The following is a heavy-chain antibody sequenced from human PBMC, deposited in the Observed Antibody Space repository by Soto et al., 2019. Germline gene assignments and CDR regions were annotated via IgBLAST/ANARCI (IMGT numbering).Heavy chain of an antibody. CDR1: GGSFSGYC. D-gene: IGHD6-19*01. CDR3: ARNLRGSGWYGPTYYYYGMDV. J-gene: IGHJ6*02. V-gene: IGHV4-34*01. Sequence: SETLSLTCAVYGGSFSGYCWSWIRQPPGKGLEWIGEINHSGSTNYNPSLKSRVTISVDTSKNQFSLKLSSVTAADTAVYYCARNLRGSGWYGPTYYYYGMDVWGQGTTVTAP. CDR2: INHSGST.